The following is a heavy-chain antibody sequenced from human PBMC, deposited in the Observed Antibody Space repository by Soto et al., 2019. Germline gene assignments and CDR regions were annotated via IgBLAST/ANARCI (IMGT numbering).Heavy chain of an antibody. V-gene: IGHV3-74*01. CDR2: ITEDGSGT. CDR3: VRGTNGWRGMDY. J-gene: IGHJ4*02. CDR1: GFTFSSYP. Sequence: GGSLRLSCATSGFTFSSYPIHWVRQAPGKGPVWVSRITEDGSGTTYADSVKGRFTVTRDNAKNTMYLQMSGLGAEDTAVYHCVRGTNGWRGMDYWGQGXLVTVSS. D-gene: IGHD2-8*01.